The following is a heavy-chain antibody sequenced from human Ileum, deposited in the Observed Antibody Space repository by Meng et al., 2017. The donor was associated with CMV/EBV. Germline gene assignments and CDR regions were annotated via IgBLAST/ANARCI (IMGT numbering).Heavy chain of an antibody. V-gene: IGHV3-53*01. J-gene: IGHJ4*02. D-gene: IGHD3-10*01. CDR2: SYSGGST. CDR3: ATGLGEDTFYTGDY. CDR1: GFSVSSTY. Sequence: GGSLRPSCEVSGFSVSSTYISWVRQAPGKGLEWVSVSYSGGSTYSADALRGRFNSTRDNSRNTVYLQMNSLRPEDTSVYYCATGLGEDTFYTGDYWGQGTLVTVSS.